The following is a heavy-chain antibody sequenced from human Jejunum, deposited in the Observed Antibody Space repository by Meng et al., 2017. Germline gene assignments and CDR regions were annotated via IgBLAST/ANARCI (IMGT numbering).Heavy chain of an antibody. V-gene: IGHV3-7*01. CDR1: GFTFSNYW. CDR3: ARDYYASGSLDS. Sequence: LKISCAASGFTFSNYWMNWVRQTPGKGLEWVANIKPDGTYTHYVDSVTGRFTISRDNARNSLHLEMSSLRVEDSALYYCARDYYASGSLDSWGQGTLVTVSS. J-gene: IGHJ4*02. D-gene: IGHD3-10*01. CDR2: IKPDGTYT.